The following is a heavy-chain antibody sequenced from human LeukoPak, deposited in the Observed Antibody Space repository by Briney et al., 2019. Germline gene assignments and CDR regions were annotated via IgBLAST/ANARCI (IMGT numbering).Heavy chain of an antibody. V-gene: IGHV3-9*01. J-gene: IGHJ5*02. Sequence: PGGSLRLSCAASGSTFDDYAMHWVRQAPGKGLEWVSGISWNSDTIGYADSVKGRFTISRDNAKNSLYLQMNSLRAEDTAVYYCAAYYYDSSGRRNWFDPWGQGTLVTVSS. CDR2: ISWNSDTI. CDR1: GSTFDDYA. CDR3: AAYYYDSSGRRNWFDP. D-gene: IGHD3-22*01.